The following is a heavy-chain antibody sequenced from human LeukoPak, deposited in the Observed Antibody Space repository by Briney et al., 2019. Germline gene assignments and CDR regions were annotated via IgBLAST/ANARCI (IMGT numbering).Heavy chain of an antibody. Sequence: GGSLRLSCAASGFTFSHYWMSWVRQAPGKGLEWVASIKEDGSEKYYVDSVKGRFTISRDNGKNSLYLQMNSLRAEDTAVYHCARRITGHDAFDIWGQGTMVTVSS. D-gene: IGHD5-24*01. J-gene: IGHJ3*02. V-gene: IGHV3-7*03. CDR1: GFTFSHYW. CDR2: IKEDGSEK. CDR3: ARRITGHDAFDI.